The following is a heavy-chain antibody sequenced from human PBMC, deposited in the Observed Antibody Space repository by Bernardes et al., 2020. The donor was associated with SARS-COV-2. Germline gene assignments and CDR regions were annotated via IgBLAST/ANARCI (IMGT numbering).Heavy chain of an antibody. V-gene: IGHV3-66*02. CDR2: VSKSGST. D-gene: IGHD3-9*01. CDR1: GFSVTSTY. CDR3: VRALGYDTDY. Sequence: GGSLRLSCAASGFSVTSTYMTWVRQTPGKGLEWVSVVSKSGSTFYADSVKGRFTISRDSSKNTVDLQMNSLRAEDTAMYYCVRALGYDTDYWGRGTLVTVSS. J-gene: IGHJ4*02.